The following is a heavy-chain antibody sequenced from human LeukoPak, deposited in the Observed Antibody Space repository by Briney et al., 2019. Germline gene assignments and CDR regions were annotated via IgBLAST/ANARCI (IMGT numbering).Heavy chain of an antibody. Sequence: SETLSLTCTVSGGSISNSSYYWGWIRQPPGKGLEWIGSIYYTGNTYYNPSLKSRVTISVDTSKNQFSLKLSSVTAADTAVYFCARKPGSGSYYLDVWGKGTTVIVSS. CDR2: IYYTGNT. CDR1: GGSISNSSYY. D-gene: IGHD3-10*01. CDR3: ARKPGSGSYYLDV. V-gene: IGHV4-39*01. J-gene: IGHJ6*04.